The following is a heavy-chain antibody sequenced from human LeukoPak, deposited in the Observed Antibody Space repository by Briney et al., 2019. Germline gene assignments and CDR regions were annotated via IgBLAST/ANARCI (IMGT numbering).Heavy chain of an antibody. J-gene: IGHJ4*02. CDR1: GFTFSDYY. D-gene: IGHD6-19*01. CDR2: IYIISSYT. CDR3: ASIAVAATQDY. Sequence: GGSLRLSCAASGFTFSDYYMSGLRQAPWKGLERVSYIYIISSYTNYSDSVKGRFTSYRDNAKNSLYLQMKSRRAEDTAVYYCASIAVAATQDYWGQGTLVTVSS. V-gene: IGHV3-11*06.